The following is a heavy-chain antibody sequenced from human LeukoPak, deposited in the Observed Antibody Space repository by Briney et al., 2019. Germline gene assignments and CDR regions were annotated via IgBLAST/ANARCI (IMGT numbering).Heavy chain of an antibody. D-gene: IGHD5-18*01. Sequence: GGSLRLSCAGSGFTFSDYYMNWFRQAPGKGLEWVANIKQDGSEKYYVDSVKGRFTISRDNAKNSLYLQMNSLRAEDTAVYYCARVLRSYGYRWGQGTLVTVSS. J-gene: IGHJ4*02. CDR3: ARVLRSYGYR. CDR2: IKQDGSEK. CDR1: GFTFSDYY. V-gene: IGHV3-7*01.